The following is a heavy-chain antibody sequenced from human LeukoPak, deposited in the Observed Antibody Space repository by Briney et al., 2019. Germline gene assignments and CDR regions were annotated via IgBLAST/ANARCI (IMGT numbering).Heavy chain of an antibody. CDR1: GFTFSSYA. CDR3: AKLLQWLDY. V-gene: IGHV3-23*01. D-gene: IGHD6-19*01. Sequence: GGSLRLSCAASGFTFSSYAMSGVRQAPGKGREGVSAISGSGGSTYYADSVKGRFTISRDNSKNTLYLQMNSLRAEDTAVYYCAKLLQWLDYWGQGTLVTVSS. J-gene: IGHJ4*02. CDR2: ISGSGGST.